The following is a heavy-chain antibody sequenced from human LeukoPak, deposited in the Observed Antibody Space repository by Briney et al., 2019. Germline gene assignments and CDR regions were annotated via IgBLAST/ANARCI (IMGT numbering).Heavy chain of an antibody. CDR2: VNTDASST. Sequence: VGSLRLSCAASGFTFSNYWMHWVRQAPGKGLVWVSHVNTDASSTSYADSVKGRFTISRDNAKNTVYLQMNSLRAEDTAVYYCAKEASFGTKTPFDPWGQGTLVTVSS. D-gene: IGHD1-14*01. V-gene: IGHV3-74*01. CDR1: GFTFSNYW. J-gene: IGHJ5*02. CDR3: AKEASFGTKTPFDP.